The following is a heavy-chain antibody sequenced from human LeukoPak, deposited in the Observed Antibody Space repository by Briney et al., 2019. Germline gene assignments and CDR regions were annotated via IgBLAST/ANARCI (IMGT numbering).Heavy chain of an antibody. J-gene: IGHJ6*02. Sequence: GGSLRLSCAASGFTFSSYWMSWVRQAPRKGLEWVANIKQDGSEKYYVHSVKGRFTISRDNAKNSLYLQMNSLRAEDTAVYYCARDRIVVVAATAHYYYYGMDVWGQGTTVTVSS. CDR2: IKQDGSEK. CDR3: ARDRIVVVAATAHYYYYGMDV. CDR1: GFTFSSYW. D-gene: IGHD2-15*01. V-gene: IGHV3-7*01.